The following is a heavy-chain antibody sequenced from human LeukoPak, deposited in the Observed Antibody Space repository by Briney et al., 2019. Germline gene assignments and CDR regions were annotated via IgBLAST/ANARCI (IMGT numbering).Heavy chain of an antibody. Sequence: AGGSLRLSCVASGFTFSNAWMSWVRLAPGKGLEWVGRIKSKTDGGTTDYAAPVKGRFSISRDDSKNTLCLQMNSLKTEDTAVYYCTTGRPRDGMAVWGQGTTVTVSS. CDR2: IKSKTDGGTT. J-gene: IGHJ6*02. CDR3: TTGRPRDGMAV. CDR1: GFTFSNAW. V-gene: IGHV3-15*07.